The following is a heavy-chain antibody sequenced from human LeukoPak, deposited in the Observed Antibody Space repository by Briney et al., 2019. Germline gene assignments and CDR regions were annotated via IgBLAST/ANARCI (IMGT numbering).Heavy chain of an antibody. CDR2: IYSGGST. CDR3: AKPWIQLWNNFDY. J-gene: IGHJ4*02. CDR1: GFTVSSNY. Sequence: PGGSLRLSCAASGFTVSSNYMSWVRQAPGKGLEWVSVIYSGGSTYYADSVKGRFTISRDNSKNTLYLQMNSLRAEDTAVYYCAKPWIQLWNNFDYWGQGTLVTVSS. V-gene: IGHV3-66*04. D-gene: IGHD5-18*01.